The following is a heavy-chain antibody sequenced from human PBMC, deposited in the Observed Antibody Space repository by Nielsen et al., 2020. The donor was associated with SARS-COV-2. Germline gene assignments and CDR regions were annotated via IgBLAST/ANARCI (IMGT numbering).Heavy chain of an antibody. Sequence: GESLKISCAASGFTFSSYGMHWVRQAPGKGLEWVAVIWYDGSNKYYADSVKGRFTISRDNSKNTLYLQMNSLRAEDTAVYYCAREGIAVAGTHRYFDLWGRGTLVTVSS. CDR2: IWYDGSNK. D-gene: IGHD6-19*01. CDR3: AREGIAVAGTHRYFDL. CDR1: GFTFSSYG. J-gene: IGHJ2*01. V-gene: IGHV3-33*01.